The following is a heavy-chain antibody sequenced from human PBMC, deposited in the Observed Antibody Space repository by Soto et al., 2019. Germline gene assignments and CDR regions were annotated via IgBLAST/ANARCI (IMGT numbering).Heavy chain of an antibody. D-gene: IGHD3-22*01. CDR2: IKQDGSEK. CDR3: ARTIVVVVPDNFDH. CDR1: GFTIGDYW. V-gene: IGHV3-7*01. J-gene: IGHJ4*02. Sequence: EVQLVESGGGVVQPGGSLRLSCAASGFTIGDYWMSWVHQAPGKGLEWVANIKQDGSEKYYVDSVKGRFTISRDSAKNSLYLQMNSLRGDDTAVYYCARTIVVVVPDNFDHWGQGTLVTVSS.